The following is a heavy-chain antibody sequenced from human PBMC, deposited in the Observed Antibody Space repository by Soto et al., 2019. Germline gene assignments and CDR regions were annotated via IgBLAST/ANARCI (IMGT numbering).Heavy chain of an antibody. V-gene: IGHV3-33*01. CDR1: GFTFSSYG. CDR3: ARVQYSYGLPYYYYGMDV. CDR2: IWYDGSNK. J-gene: IGHJ6*02. Sequence: PGGSLRLSCAASGFTFSSYGMHWVRQAPGKGLEWVAVIWYDGSNKYYADSVKGRFTISRDNSKNTLYLQMNSLRAEDTAVYYCARVQYSYGLPYYYYGMDVWGQGTTVTVSS. D-gene: IGHD5-18*01.